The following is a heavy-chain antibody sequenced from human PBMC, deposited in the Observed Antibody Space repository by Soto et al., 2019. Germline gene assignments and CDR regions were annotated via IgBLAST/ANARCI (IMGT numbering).Heavy chain of an antibody. D-gene: IGHD6-19*01. CDR2: IYHSGTT. V-gene: IGHV4-4*02. CDR3: ARGLSTHIAVAGMGYFDS. CDR1: GGSISSTNW. Sequence: SETLSLTCAVSGGSISSTNWWTWVRQSPGRGLEWIGEIYHSGTTNYSPSLKGRVAISLDASKNHFSLQLTSVTAADTAVYYCARGLSTHIAVAGMGYFDSWGQGTLVTVSS. J-gene: IGHJ4*02.